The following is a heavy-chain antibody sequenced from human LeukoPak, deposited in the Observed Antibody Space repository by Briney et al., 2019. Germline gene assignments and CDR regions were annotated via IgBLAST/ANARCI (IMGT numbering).Heavy chain of an antibody. CDR2: IYYSGST. J-gene: IGHJ4*02. Sequence: SETLSLTCSVSGGSISSSSYYWGWIRQPPGKGLEWIGTIYYSGSTYYNPSLKSRVTISVDTSKNRFSLKLSSVTAADTAVYYCARGQTRDGYNIHIDYWGQGTLVTVSS. CDR1: GGSISSSSYY. V-gene: IGHV4-39*01. D-gene: IGHD5-24*01. CDR3: ARGQTRDGYNIHIDY.